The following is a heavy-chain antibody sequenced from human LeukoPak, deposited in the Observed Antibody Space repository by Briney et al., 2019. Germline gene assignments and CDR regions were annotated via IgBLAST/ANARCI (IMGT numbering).Heavy chain of an antibody. J-gene: IGHJ4*02. V-gene: IGHV3-33*01. Sequence: GGSLTLSCAASGCTFSSYGMHWVRQAPGKGLEWVAVIWYDGSNKYYADSVKGRFPISRDNSKNTLYLQMNSLRAEDTAVYYCAREDVANWSKLFDYWGQGTLVTVSS. CDR1: GCTFSSYG. CDR2: IWYDGSNK. D-gene: IGHD7-27*01. CDR3: AREDVANWSKLFDY.